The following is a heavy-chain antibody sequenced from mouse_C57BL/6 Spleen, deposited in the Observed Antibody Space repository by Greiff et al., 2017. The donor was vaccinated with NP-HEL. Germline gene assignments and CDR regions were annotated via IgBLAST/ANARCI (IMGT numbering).Heavy chain of an antibody. CDR2: INYDGSST. CDR1: GFTFSDYY. D-gene: IGHD1-1*01. CDR3: ARGDYYGRPYFDY. Sequence: EVKLVESEGGLVQPGSSMKLSCTASGFTFSDYYMAWVRQVPEKGLEWVANINYDGSSTYYLDSLESRFIISRDNAKNILYLQMSSLKSEDTATYYCARGDYYGRPYFDYWGQGTTLTVSS. V-gene: IGHV5-16*01. J-gene: IGHJ2*01.